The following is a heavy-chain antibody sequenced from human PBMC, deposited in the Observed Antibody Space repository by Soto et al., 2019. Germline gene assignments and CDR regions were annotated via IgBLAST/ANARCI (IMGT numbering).Heavy chain of an antibody. CDR1: GFTFSSYG. V-gene: IGHV3-30*18. CDR3: AKDSFPAQGYYYYGMDV. J-gene: IGHJ6*02. D-gene: IGHD2-2*01. Sequence: GGSLRLSCAASGFTFSSYGMHWVRQAPGKGLEWVAVISYDGSNKYYADSVKGRFTISRDNSKNTLYLQMNSLRAEDTAVYYWAKDSFPAQGYYYYGMDVWGQGTTVTVSS. CDR2: ISYDGSNK.